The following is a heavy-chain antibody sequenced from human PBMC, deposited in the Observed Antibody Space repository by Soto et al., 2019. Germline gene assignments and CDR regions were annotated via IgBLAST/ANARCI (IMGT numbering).Heavy chain of an antibody. J-gene: IGHJ5*02. V-gene: IGHV1-69*01. CDR1: GGTFSSYA. CDR2: IIPIFGTA. Sequence: QVQLVQSGAEVKKPGSSVKVSCKASGGTFSSYAISWVRQAPGQGLEWMGGIIPIFGTANYAQKFQGRFTITADESTSTAYMELSNLRSEDTALYYCARDSVPAVAGRPYNWFDPWGQGTLVTVSS. D-gene: IGHD6-19*01. CDR3: ARDSVPAVAGRPYNWFDP.